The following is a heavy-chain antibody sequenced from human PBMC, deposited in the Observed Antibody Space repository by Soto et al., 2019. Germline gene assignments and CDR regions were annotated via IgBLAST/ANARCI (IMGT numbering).Heavy chain of an antibody. Sequence: QVQLVQSGAEVKKPGASVKVSCKASGYTFTSYGISWVRQAPGQGLEWMGWISAYNGNTNYAQKLQGRVTMTTDTSTSPAYMELRSLRSDDTAVDYCARGHCSGGSCYSFESVGWFDPWGQGPLVTVSS. D-gene: IGHD2-15*01. CDR3: ARGHCSGGSCYSFESVGWFDP. J-gene: IGHJ5*02. CDR1: GYTFTSYG. V-gene: IGHV1-18*01. CDR2: ISAYNGNT.